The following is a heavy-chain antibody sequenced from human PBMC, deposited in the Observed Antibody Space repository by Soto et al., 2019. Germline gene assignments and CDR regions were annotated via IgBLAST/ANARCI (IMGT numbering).Heavy chain of an antibody. CDR1: GGSLHSRRCP. J-gene: IGHJ3*02. Sequence: ASETLSPPRTVSGGSLHSRRCPWGRVRQPPGKGLEWIASIKYSGTTFYNPSLKSRVTLSVDTSKNQFALKLSSVTAAETAVYYCARHGITGSYYDAFDIWGQGTMVTVSS. V-gene: IGHV4-39*01. D-gene: IGHD1-26*01. CDR2: IKYSGTT. CDR3: ARHGITGSYYDAFDI.